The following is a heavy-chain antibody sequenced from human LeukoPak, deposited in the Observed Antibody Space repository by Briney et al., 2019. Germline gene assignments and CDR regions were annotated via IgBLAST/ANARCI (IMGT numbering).Heavy chain of an antibody. Sequence: SVKVSCKASGGTFSSYAISWVRQAPGQGLEWMGGIIPIFGTANYAQKFQGRVTITADKSTSTAYMELSRLRSEDTAVYYCARAVQVTTGGLFDYWGQGTLVTVSS. CDR2: IIPIFGTA. CDR3: ARAVQVTTGGLFDY. CDR1: GGTFSSYA. D-gene: IGHD4-17*01. V-gene: IGHV1-69*06. J-gene: IGHJ4*02.